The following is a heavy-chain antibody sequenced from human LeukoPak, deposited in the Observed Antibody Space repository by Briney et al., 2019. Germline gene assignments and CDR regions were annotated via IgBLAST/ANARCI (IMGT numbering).Heavy chain of an antibody. CDR1: GFSVGRNY. V-gene: IGHV3-53*01. D-gene: IGHD4-11*01. CDR3: ARGGNYRPFDY. CDR2: IYSGGNT. J-gene: IGHJ4*02. Sequence: QAGGSLRLSCAVSGFSVGRNYVTWVRQAPGKGLEWVSSIYSGGNTYYADSVKGRFTISRDNSKNTLYLQMNSLRAEDTAVYYCARGGNYRPFDYWGQGTLVTVSS.